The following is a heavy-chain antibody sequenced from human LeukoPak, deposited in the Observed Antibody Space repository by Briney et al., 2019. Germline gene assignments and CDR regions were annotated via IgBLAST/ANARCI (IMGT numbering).Heavy chain of an antibody. CDR2: ISYDGSNK. Sequence: TGGSLRLSCAASGFTFSSYAMHWVRQAPGKGLEWVAVISYDGSNKYYADSVKGRFTISRDNSKNTLYLQMNSLRAEDTAVYYCATELWLRRAFDIWGQGTMVTVSS. J-gene: IGHJ3*02. CDR1: GFTFSSYA. D-gene: IGHD5-18*01. CDR3: ATELWLRRAFDI. V-gene: IGHV3-30-3*01.